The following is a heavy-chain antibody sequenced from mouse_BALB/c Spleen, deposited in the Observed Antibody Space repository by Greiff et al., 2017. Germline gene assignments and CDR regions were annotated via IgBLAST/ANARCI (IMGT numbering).Heavy chain of an antibody. CDR1: GYNFTSYW. CDR3: ARWGYYDCPWFAY. CDR2: IYPGSGST. J-gene: IGHJ3*01. V-gene: IGHV1-55*01. Sequence: QVQLQQPGAELVKPGTSVKLSCKASGYNFTSYWINWVKLRPGQGLEWIGDIYPGSGSTNYNEKFKSKATLTVDTSSSTAYMQLSSLASEGSALYYCARWGYYDCPWFAYWGQGTLVTVSA. D-gene: IGHD2-4*01.